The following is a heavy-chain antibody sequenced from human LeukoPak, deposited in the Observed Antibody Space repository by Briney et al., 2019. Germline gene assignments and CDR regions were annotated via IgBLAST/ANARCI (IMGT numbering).Heavy chain of an antibody. D-gene: IGHD3-22*01. J-gene: IGHJ4*02. CDR2: ITSSGGTT. Sequence: GGSLRLSCAVSGFTAMSWVRQAPGKGLEWVSSITSSGGTTFYADSVEGRFTISRDNSKNTVYLQMNSLRAEDTAVYYCAEDHNYFDRRFDYWGQGTLVTVSP. CDR3: AEDHNYFDRRFDY. V-gene: IGHV3-23*01. CDR1: GFTA.